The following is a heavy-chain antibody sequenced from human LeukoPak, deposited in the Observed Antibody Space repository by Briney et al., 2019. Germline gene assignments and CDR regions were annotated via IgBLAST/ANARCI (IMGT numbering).Heavy chain of an antibody. V-gene: IGHV3-23*01. CDR2: ISGSGDST. CDR3: AKDYSAGYYYFDS. J-gene: IGHJ4*02. D-gene: IGHD3-22*01. CDR1: GFTFNNFA. Sequence: GGSLRLSCAASGFTFNNFAMSWVRQAPGEGLEWVSVISGSGDSTYYADSVKGRFTISRDNSKNTLYLQMSSLRAGDTAIYYCAKDYSAGYYYFDSWGLGTLVTVSS.